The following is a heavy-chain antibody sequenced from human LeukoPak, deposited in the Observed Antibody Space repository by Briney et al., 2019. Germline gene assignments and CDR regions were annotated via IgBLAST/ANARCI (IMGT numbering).Heavy chain of an antibody. CDR3: AREGYFDWLDWFDP. Sequence: PSETLSLTCTVSGASISGSGYYWGWIRQPPGKGLEWIGSIYSSGSTYYNPSLKSRVTISVDTSKNQFSLKLSSVTAADTAVYYCAREGYFDWLDWFDPWGQGTLVTVSS. CDR2: IYSSGST. D-gene: IGHD3-9*01. CDR1: GASISGSGYY. J-gene: IGHJ5*02. V-gene: IGHV4-39*07.